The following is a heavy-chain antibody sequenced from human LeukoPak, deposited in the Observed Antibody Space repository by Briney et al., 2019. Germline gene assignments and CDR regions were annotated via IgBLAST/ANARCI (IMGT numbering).Heavy chain of an antibody. CDR1: GFTFSSYW. CDR3: TKERRRDDILTGSFSD. D-gene: IGHD3-9*01. Sequence: TGGSLRLSCAASGFTFSSYWMHWVRQAPGKGLVWVSRINSDGSSTSYADSVKGRFTISRDNSKNTLYLQMNSLRAEDTAVYYCTKERRRDDILTGSFSDWGQGILVTVSS. V-gene: IGHV3-74*01. CDR2: INSDGSST. J-gene: IGHJ4*02.